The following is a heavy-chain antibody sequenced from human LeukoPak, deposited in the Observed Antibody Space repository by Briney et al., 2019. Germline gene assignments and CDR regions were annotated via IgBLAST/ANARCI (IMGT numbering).Heavy chain of an antibody. J-gene: IGHJ4*02. CDR3: AKRHSSGRVDY. V-gene: IGHV3-23*01. CDR2: ISGSGGST. Sequence: GGSLRLSCAASGFTFSSYGMHWVRQAPGKGLEWVSAISGSGGSTYYADSVKGRFTISRDNSKNTLYLQMNSLRAEDTAVYYCAKRHSSGRVDYWGQGTLVTVSS. D-gene: IGHD6-19*01. CDR1: GFTFSSYG.